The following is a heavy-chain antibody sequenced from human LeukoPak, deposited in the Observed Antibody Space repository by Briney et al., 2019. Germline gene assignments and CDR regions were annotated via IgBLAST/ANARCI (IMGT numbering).Heavy chain of an antibody. CDR3: ARVTWKTVIAAPDY. D-gene: IGHD2-21*01. V-gene: IGHV1-2*06. CDR1: GYTFTSYD. J-gene: IGHJ4*02. CDR2: LNPHTGGA. Sequence: ASVKVSCKASGYTFTSYDINWVRQAPGQGLEWMGQLNPHTGGANYPQKFRGRVSMTRDTSIDTAYIEVSRLTSDDTAVYYCARVTWKTVIAAPDYWGQGTLVTVSS.